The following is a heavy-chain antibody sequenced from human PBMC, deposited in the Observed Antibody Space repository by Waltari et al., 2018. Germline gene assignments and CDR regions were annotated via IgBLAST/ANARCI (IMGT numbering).Heavy chain of an antibody. V-gene: IGHV3-48*03. Sequence: EMQVVESGGGLVQPGGSLRLSCEASGFSFSNYEMNWMRQAPGKGLEWVLYSSYSGSNMYHADSGKGPFTISEDNAKNSLYLEMNSRRAEDTAIYYCARPSTEYYDYYYYMDVWGKGTTVTVS. J-gene: IGHJ6*03. CDR1: GFSFSNYE. CDR3: ARPSTEYYDYYYYMDV. CDR2: SSYSGSNM.